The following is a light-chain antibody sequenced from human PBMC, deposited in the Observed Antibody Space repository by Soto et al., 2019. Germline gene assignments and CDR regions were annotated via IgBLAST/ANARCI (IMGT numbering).Light chain of an antibody. J-gene: IGKJ2*01. CDR1: QSVRSSY. Sequence: DIVLTQSPGTLSLSPGERATLSCRASQSVRSSYLAWYQQKPGLAPRLLIYGASSRAPGIPDRFSGSGSGTDFSLTISRLEPEDCAVYYCRLYDFSPMYTFGQGTKLEIK. CDR3: RLYDFSPMYT. V-gene: IGKV3-20*01. CDR2: GAS.